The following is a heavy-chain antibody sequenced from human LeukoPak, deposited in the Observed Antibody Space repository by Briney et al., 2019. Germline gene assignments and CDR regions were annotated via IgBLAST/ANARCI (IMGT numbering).Heavy chain of an antibody. D-gene: IGHD1-20*01. Sequence: GGSLRLSCTASGFTFGDYAMSWFRQAPGKGLEWVAVISYDGSSKYYADSVKGRFTISRDNSKNTLYLQMNSLRAEDTALYYCAKDVKYNWNYIDYWGQGALVTVSS. CDR1: GFTFGDYA. J-gene: IGHJ4*02. CDR2: ISYDGSSK. CDR3: AKDVKYNWNYIDY. V-gene: IGHV3-30*04.